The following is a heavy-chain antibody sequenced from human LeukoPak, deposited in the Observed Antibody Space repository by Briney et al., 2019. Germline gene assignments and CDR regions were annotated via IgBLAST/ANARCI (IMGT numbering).Heavy chain of an antibody. J-gene: IGHJ5*02. Sequence: PGGSLRLSCAASGFTFSSYSMNWVRQAPGKGLEWVSYISSSSSTIYYADSVKGRFAISRDNTKNSLYLQMNSLRAEDTAVYYCATRRDDFWSGPFDPWGQGTLVTVSS. V-gene: IGHV3-48*04. CDR2: ISSSSSTI. D-gene: IGHD3-3*01. CDR3: ATRRDDFWSGPFDP. CDR1: GFTFSSYS.